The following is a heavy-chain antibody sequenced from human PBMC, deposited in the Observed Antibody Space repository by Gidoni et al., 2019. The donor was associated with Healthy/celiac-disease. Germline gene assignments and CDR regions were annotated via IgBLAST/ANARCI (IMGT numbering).Heavy chain of an antibody. J-gene: IGHJ4*02. Sequence: EVQLLESGGGVVQPGGSLRLSCAASGCTFRSYAMSWVRQAPGKGLEWVSAISGSGGSTYYADSVKGRFTISRDNSKNTLYLQMNSLRAEDTAVYYCAKGHGGVVVITRFDYWGQGTLVTVSS. CDR2: ISGSGGST. V-gene: IGHV3-23*01. D-gene: IGHD3-22*01. CDR3: AKGHGGVVVITRFDY. CDR1: GCTFRSYA.